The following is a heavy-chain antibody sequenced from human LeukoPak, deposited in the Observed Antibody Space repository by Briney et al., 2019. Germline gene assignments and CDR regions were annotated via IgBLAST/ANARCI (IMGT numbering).Heavy chain of an antibody. D-gene: IGHD2-8*01. CDR2: ISSSSSYI. Sequence: GGSLRLSCAASGFTFSSYSMNWVRQAPGKGLEWVSSISSSSSYIYYADSVKGRFTISRDNAKNSLYLQMNSLRAEDTAAYYCARDVLMVYAFDYWGQGTLVTVSS. CDR3: ARDVLMVYAFDY. J-gene: IGHJ4*02. CDR1: GFTFSSYS. V-gene: IGHV3-21*01.